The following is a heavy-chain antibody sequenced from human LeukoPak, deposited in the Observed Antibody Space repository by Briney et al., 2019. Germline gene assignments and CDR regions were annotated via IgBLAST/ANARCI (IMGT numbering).Heavy chain of an antibody. CDR1: GFIFSSYG. D-gene: IGHD4-23*01. CDR3: AREVIGGNSA. J-gene: IGHJ4*02. Sequence: PGKSLRLSCAASGFIFSSYGMHWVRQAPGKGLEWVAVIWYDGNNKYYADSVKGRFTISRDDAKNSLYLQMSSLRAEDTAVYYCAREVIGGNSAWGQGTLVTASS. CDR2: IWYDGNNK. V-gene: IGHV3-33*01.